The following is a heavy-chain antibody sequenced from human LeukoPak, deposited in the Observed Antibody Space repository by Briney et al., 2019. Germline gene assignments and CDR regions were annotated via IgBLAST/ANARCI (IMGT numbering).Heavy chain of an antibody. CDR1: GFTFDDYG. CDR2: INWNGGST. Sequence: GGSLRLSCAASGFTFDDYGMSWVRQAPGKGLEWVSGINWNGGSTGYADSVKGRFTISRDNAKNSLYLQMNSLRAEDTALYHCAKDRNYYDSSGYPSGRFDPWGQGTLVTVSS. V-gene: IGHV3-20*01. D-gene: IGHD3-22*01. CDR3: AKDRNYYDSSGYPSGRFDP. J-gene: IGHJ5*02.